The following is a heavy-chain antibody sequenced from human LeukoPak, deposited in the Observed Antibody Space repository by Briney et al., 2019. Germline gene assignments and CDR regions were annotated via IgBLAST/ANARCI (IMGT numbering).Heavy chain of an antibody. D-gene: IGHD6-19*01. CDR3: ATQAGYSSGWYGSYYYYYGMDV. CDR1: GGTFSSYA. CDR2: IIPIFGTA. Sequence: VKVSCKASGGTFSSYAISWVRQAPGQGLEWMGGIIPIFGTANYAQKSQGRVTITADESTSTAYMELSSLRSEDTAVYYCATQAGYSSGWYGSYYYYYGMDVWGQGTTVTVSS. J-gene: IGHJ6*02. V-gene: IGHV1-69*13.